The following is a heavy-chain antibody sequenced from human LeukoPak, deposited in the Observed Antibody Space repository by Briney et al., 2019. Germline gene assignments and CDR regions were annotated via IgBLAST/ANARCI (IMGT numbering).Heavy chain of an antibody. V-gene: IGHV3-20*01. CDR2: INWNGGST. J-gene: IGHJ3*02. Sequence: GGSLRLSCAASGFTFDDYGMSWVRQAPGKGLEWVSGINWNGGSTGYADSVKGRFTISRDNAKNSLYLQMNSLRAEDTALYDCASSRGDSSDDAFDIWGQGTMVTVSS. CDR3: ASSRGDSSDDAFDI. CDR1: GFTFDDYG. D-gene: IGHD3-22*01.